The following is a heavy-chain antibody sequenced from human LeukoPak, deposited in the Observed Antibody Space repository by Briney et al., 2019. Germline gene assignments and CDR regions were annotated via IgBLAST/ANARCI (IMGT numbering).Heavy chain of an antibody. V-gene: IGHV1-46*01. CDR2: INPSGGST. Sequence: GASVKVSCKASGYTFTSYYMHWVRQAPGQGLEWMGLINPSGGSTSYAQKFQGRVTMTRDTSTSTVYMELSSLRSEDTAVYYCAREGGYSSSWYSLHYYYYGMDVWGQGTTVTVSS. CDR1: GYTFTSYY. D-gene: IGHD6-13*01. J-gene: IGHJ6*02. CDR3: AREGGYSSSWYSLHYYYYGMDV.